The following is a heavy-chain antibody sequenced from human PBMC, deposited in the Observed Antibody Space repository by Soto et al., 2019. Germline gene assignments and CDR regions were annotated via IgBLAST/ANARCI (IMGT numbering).Heavy chain of an antibody. Sequence: SVKVSCKASGGTFSSYTISWVRQAPGQGLEWMGRIIPILGIANYAQKFQGRVTITADKSTSTAYMELSSLRSEDTAVYYCARDYYDSSGYFSYYYYGMDVWG. CDR1: GGTFSSYT. D-gene: IGHD3-22*01. CDR2: IIPILGIA. J-gene: IGHJ6*02. V-gene: IGHV1-69*04. CDR3: ARDYYDSSGYFSYYYYGMDV.